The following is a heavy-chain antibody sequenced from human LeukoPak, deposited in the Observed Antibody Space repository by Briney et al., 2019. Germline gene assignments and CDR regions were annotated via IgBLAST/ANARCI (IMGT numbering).Heavy chain of an antibody. J-gene: IGHJ3*02. CDR1: AFTFSSYD. D-gene: IGHD1-26*01. Sequence: GGSLRLSCAASAFTFSSYDMHWVRQAPGKGLEWVAVISYDGSNEYYADSVKGRFTISRDNSKNTLYLQMNSLRAEDTAVYYCAKLDLGSYYLGIWGQGTMVTVSS. CDR2: ISYDGSNE. CDR3: AKLDLGSYYLGI. V-gene: IGHV3-30*18.